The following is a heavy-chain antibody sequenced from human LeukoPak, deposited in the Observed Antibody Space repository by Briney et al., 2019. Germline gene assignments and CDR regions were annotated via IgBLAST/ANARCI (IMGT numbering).Heavy chain of an antibody. D-gene: IGHD3-22*01. V-gene: IGHV3-23*01. CDR1: GFTFSSYA. Sequence: QAGGSLRLSCAASGFTFSSYAMSWVRQAPGKGLEFVSGISSSGDSRYYADSVKGRFTISRDNSKNTLYLQMNSLRAEDTAVYYCAKRRGYYFDYWGQGTLVTVSS. J-gene: IGHJ4*02. CDR3: AKRRGYYFDY. CDR2: ISSSGDSR.